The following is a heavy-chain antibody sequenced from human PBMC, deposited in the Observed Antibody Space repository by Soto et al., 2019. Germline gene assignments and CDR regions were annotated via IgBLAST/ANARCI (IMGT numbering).Heavy chain of an antibody. CDR3: ADMRGQWLPRD. Sequence: SETLSLTCAVYGGSFSGYYWTWIRQPPGTGLEWIGGIYYSGSTNYYPSLRSRVTISVDTSKNRFSLRLSSVTAADTAVYYCADMRGQWLPRDWGQGILVTVSS. J-gene: IGHJ4*02. D-gene: IGHD6-19*01. V-gene: IGHV4-34*01. CDR2: IYYSGST. CDR1: GGSFSGYY.